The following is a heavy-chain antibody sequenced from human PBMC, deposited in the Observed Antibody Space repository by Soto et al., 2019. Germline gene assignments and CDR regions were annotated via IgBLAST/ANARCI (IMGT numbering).Heavy chain of an antibody. CDR1: GGSISHFY. CDR2: IYDSGST. D-gene: IGHD3-9*01. CDR3: AASYYGILTGHFAFAI. V-gene: IGHV4-59*01. J-gene: IGHJ3*02. Sequence: QVQLQESGPRLVKPSETLSLTCTVSGGSISHFYWSWIRQSPGKGLEWLGYIYDSGSTSYNPSLGSLFTMSMDTSKTQFSLNLGAVTAADTAVYFCAASYYGILTGHFAFAIWGHGTMVTVSS.